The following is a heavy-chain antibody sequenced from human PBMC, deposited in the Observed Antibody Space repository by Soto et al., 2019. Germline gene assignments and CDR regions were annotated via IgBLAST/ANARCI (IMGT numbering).Heavy chain of an antibody. J-gene: IGHJ6*02. CDR2: INPNSGGT. V-gene: IGHV1-2*02. Sequence: ASVKVSCKASGYTFTGYYMHWVRQAPGQGLEWMGWINPNSGGTNYAQKFQGRVTMTRDTSISTAYMELSRLRSDDTAVYYCARDGGAAWEGGYYYYGMDVWGQGTTVTVSS. CDR3: ARDGGAAWEGGYYYYGMDV. D-gene: IGHD2-15*01. CDR1: GYTFTGYY.